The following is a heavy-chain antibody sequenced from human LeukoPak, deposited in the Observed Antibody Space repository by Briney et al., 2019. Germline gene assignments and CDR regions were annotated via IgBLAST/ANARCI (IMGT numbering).Heavy chain of an antibody. CDR1: GFTFTSSA. V-gene: IGHV1-58*02. CDR2: IVVGSGNT. Sequence: GTSVKVSCKASGFTFTSSAMQWVRQARGQRLEWIGWIVVGSGNTNYAQKFQERVTITRDMSTSTAYMELSSLRSEDTAVYYCARDNSRWELLGGYWGQGTLVTVSS. J-gene: IGHJ4*02. D-gene: IGHD1-26*01. CDR3: ARDNSRWELLGGY.